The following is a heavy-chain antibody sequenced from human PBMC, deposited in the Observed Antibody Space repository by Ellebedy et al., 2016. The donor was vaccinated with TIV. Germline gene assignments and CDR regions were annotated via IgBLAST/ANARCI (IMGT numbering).Heavy chain of an antibody. CDR3: ARDLCSSTSCLYYYYGMDV. CDR2: IYYSGST. CDR1: GGSISSSSYY. Sequence: SETLSLXCTVSGGSISSSSYYWGWIRQPPGKGLEWIGSIYYSGSTYYNPSLKSRVTISVDTSKNQFSLKLSSVTAADTAVYYCARDLCSSTSCLYYYYGMDVWGQGTTVTVSS. D-gene: IGHD2-2*01. V-gene: IGHV4-39*07. J-gene: IGHJ6*02.